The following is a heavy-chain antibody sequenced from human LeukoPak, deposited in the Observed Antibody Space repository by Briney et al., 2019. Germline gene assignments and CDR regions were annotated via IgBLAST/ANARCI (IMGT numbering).Heavy chain of an antibody. CDR1: GFTFSSYA. D-gene: IGHD2-15*01. Sequence: GGSLRLSCAASGFTFSSYAMHWVRQAPGKGLEYVSAISSNGGSTYYANSVKGRFTISRDNSKNTLYLQIGSLRAEDMAVYYCARQIGSGIFPFDYWGQGTLVTVSS. V-gene: IGHV3-64*01. J-gene: IGHJ4*02. CDR3: ARQIGSGIFPFDY. CDR2: ISSNGGST.